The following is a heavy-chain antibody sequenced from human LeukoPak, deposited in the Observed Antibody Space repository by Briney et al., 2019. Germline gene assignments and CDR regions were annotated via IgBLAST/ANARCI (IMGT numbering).Heavy chain of an antibody. V-gene: IGHV5-51*01. J-gene: IGHJ4*02. Sequence: GESLKISCRVSGDGFDNNWIGWVRNMSGEGLQWVAIIHPSSFAPHYSPSFQGRVSISADKAITTAYLQWSSLKASDTAIYYCAVPLHSSGWYYFDYWGQGTLVTVSS. CDR1: GDGFDNNW. CDR2: IHPSSFAP. CDR3: AVPLHSSGWYYFDY. D-gene: IGHD6-19*01.